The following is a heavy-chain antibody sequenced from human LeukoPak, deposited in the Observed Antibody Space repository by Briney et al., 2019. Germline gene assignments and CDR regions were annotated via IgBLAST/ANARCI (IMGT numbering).Heavy chain of an antibody. J-gene: IGHJ6*02. CDR3: AKHMRATNTYSFFGLDV. D-gene: IGHD1-26*01. CDR2: INWNGGGT. CDR1: GFTFKDYD. V-gene: IGHV3-9*01. Sequence: GGSLRLSCAATGFTFKDYDMHWVRQPPGKGLEWVSSINWNGGGTDYADSVKGRFTISRDNAKNSLYLQLSSLRPEDTALYYCAKHMRATNTYSFFGLDVWGQGTTGTVSS.